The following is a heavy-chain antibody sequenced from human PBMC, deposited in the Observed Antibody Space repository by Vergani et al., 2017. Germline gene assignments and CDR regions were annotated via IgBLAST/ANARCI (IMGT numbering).Heavy chain of an antibody. Sequence: QVQLVQSGAEVKKPGASVKVSCKASGYTFTGYYMHWARQAPGQGLEWMGWINPNSGGTNYAQKFQGRVTMTRDTSISTAYMELSRLRSDDTAVYYCARVLWFGELFFDAFDIWGQGTMVTVSS. CDR2: INPNSGGT. J-gene: IGHJ3*02. V-gene: IGHV1-2*02. D-gene: IGHD3-10*01. CDR1: GYTFTGYY. CDR3: ARVLWFGELFFDAFDI.